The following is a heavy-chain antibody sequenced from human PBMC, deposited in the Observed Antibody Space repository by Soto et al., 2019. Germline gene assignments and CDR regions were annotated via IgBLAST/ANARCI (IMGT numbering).Heavy chain of an antibody. CDR2: IYYSGST. J-gene: IGHJ6*03. Sequence: SETLSLTCTVSGGSISSYYWSWIRQPPGKGLEWIGYIYYSGSTNYNPSLKSRVTISVDTSKNQFSLKLSSVTAADTAVYYCARGYGDYLSLSLDYYYYYYMDVWGKGTTVTVSS. CDR3: ARGYGDYLSLSLDYYYYYYMDV. V-gene: IGHV4-59*01. CDR1: GGSISSYY. D-gene: IGHD4-17*01.